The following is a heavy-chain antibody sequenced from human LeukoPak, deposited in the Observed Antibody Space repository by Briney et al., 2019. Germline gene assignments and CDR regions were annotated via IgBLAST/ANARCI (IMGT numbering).Heavy chain of an antibody. CDR1: GGSISSGGYY. CDR3: ARDSGYSYYGDPRGWFDP. D-gene: IGHD4-17*01. V-gene: IGHV4-31*03. J-gene: IGHJ5*02. CDR2: IYYSGST. Sequence: SETLSLTCTVSGGSISSGGYYWSWIRQHPGKGLEWIGYIYYSGSTYYNPSLKSRVTISVDTSKNQFSLKLSSVTAADTAVYYCARDSGYSYYGDPRGWFDPWGQGTLVTVSS.